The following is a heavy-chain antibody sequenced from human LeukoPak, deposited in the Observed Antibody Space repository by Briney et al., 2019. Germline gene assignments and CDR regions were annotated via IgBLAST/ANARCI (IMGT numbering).Heavy chain of an antibody. CDR2: ISSSSSYI. D-gene: IGHD1-26*01. V-gene: IGHV3-21*01. CDR1: GFTFSSYS. J-gene: IGHJ4*02. Sequence: GGSLRLXCAASGFTFSSYSMNWVRQAPGKVLEWVSSISSSSSYIYYADSVKGRFTISRDNAKNSLYLQMNSLRAEDTAVYYCVRDSVGATPRYFDYWGQGTLVTVSS. CDR3: VRDSVGATPRYFDY.